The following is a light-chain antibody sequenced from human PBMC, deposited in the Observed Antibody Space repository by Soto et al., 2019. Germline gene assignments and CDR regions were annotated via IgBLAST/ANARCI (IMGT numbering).Light chain of an antibody. Sequence: QSVMTQPPSVSAAPGQKVTISCSGSSSNIGGHSVSWDQQLPGTAPKLLIYDDNKRPSGIPDRFSGSKSGTSAILGITGFQTGDEADYYCSSFTTSSTVIFGGGTTVSVL. CDR2: DDN. CDR3: SSFTTSSTVI. J-gene: IGLJ2*01. V-gene: IGLV1-51*01. CDR1: SSNIGGHS.